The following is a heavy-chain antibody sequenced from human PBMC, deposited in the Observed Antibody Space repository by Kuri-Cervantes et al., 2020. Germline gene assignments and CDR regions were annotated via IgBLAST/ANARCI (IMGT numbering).Heavy chain of an antibody. J-gene: IGHJ3*02. V-gene: IGHV3-43D*04. Sequence: GGSLRLSCAASGFTFDDYAMHWVRQAPGKGLEWVSLISWDGGSTYYADSVKGRFTISRDNAKNSLYLQMSSLRAEDTALYYCAREQKYYNFWSGYYIGRRRDAFDIWGQGTMVTVSS. CDR2: ISWDGGST. CDR3: AREQKYYNFWSGYYIGRRRDAFDI. CDR1: GFTFDDYA. D-gene: IGHD3-3*01.